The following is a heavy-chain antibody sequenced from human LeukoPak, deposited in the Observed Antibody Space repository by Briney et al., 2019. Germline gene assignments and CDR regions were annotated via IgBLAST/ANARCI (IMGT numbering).Heavy chain of an antibody. CDR3: AKHPHYDILTGYLGLDP. CDR1: GFTFSSDG. D-gene: IGHD3-9*01. V-gene: IGHV3-23*01. J-gene: IGHJ5*02. CDR2: ICGSGGST. Sequence: GGSLRLSCAASGFTFSSDGMSWVYEAPGTGLGWGSAICGSGGSTYYADSVKGRFTISRDNSKNTLYLQMNSMRAEDTAVYYCAKHPHYDILTGYLGLDPWGQGTLVTVSS.